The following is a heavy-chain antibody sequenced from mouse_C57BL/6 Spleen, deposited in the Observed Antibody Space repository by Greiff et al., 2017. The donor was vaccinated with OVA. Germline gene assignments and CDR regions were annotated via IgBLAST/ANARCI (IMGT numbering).Heavy chain of an antibody. CDR1: GYTFTSYW. D-gene: IGHD2-1*01. CDR3: GRPSNGNFPQDFDV. Sequence: QVQLQQPGAELVRPGSSVKLSCKASGYTFTSYWMHWVKQRPIQGLEWIGNIDPSDSETHYNQKFKDKATLTVDKSSSTAYMQLSSLTSEDSAVYYCGRPSNGNFPQDFDVWGTGTTVTVSS. V-gene: IGHV1-52*01. CDR2: IDPSDSET. J-gene: IGHJ1*03.